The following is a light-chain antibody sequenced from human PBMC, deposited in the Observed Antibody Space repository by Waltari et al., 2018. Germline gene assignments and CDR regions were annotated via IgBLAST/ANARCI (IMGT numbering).Light chain of an antibody. CDR2: DDT. Sequence: YVVTQPTSVSVAPGPTARITCGGNAIRSQSVHWYQQKPGQAPLLIVYDDTDRPSGIPERFSGSNSGNAATLTISSVEAGDEADYYCQVWDINNDQVVFGGGTKVTVL. CDR1: AIRSQS. V-gene: IGLV3-21*02. J-gene: IGLJ2*01. CDR3: QVWDINNDQVV.